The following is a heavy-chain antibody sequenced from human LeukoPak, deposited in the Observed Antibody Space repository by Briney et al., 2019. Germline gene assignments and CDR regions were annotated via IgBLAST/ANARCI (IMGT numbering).Heavy chain of an antibody. CDR3: SRDPRHNDY. CDR1: GFTFNSYT. J-gene: IGHJ4*02. Sequence: GGSLRLSCAASGFTFNSYTMHWVRQAPGKGLEWVAVISYDGGNKYYADSVKGRFIISRDNAKNSLYLHMNSLTVEDTAVYYCSRDPRHNDYWGQGTLVTVSS. V-gene: IGHV3-30*04. CDR2: ISYDGGNK.